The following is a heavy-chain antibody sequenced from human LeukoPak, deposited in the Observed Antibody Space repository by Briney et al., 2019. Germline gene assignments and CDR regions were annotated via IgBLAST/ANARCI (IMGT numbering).Heavy chain of an antibody. CDR1: GYTFTGYY. D-gene: IGHD2-15*01. CDR3: ARWLRCSGGSCYQDAFDI. Sequence: ASVKVSCKASGYTFTGYYMHWVRQAPGQGLEWMGWINPNSGGTNYAQKFQGRVTMTRDTSISTAYMELSRLRSDDTAVYYCARWLRCSGGSCYQDAFDIWGQGTMVTVSS. V-gene: IGHV1-2*02. CDR2: INPNSGGT. J-gene: IGHJ3*02.